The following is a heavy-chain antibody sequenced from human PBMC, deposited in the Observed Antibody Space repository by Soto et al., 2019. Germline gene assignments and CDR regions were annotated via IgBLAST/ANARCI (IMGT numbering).Heavy chain of an antibody. CDR3: ARLTGYYSVDY. J-gene: IGHJ4*02. D-gene: IGHD3-9*01. CDR1: GGSISSGGYS. V-gene: IGHV4-30-2*01. Sequence: LSLTCAVSGGSISSGGYSWSWIRQPPGKGLEWIGYIYHSGSTYYNPSLKSRVTISVDRSKNQFSLKLSSVTAADTAVYYCARLTGYYSVDYWGQGTLVTVSS. CDR2: IYHSGST.